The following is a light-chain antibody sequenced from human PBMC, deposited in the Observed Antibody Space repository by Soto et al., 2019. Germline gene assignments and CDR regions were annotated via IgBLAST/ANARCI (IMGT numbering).Light chain of an antibody. V-gene: IGKV3-15*01. Sequence: GMTQSPATLSVSPGDTATLSCRASQGVSSNLAWYQQKSGQAPRLLIYGASTRATGVPARFSGSGSGTDFTLTISSLQSEDFAVYYCQQYDNCPWTFGQGTKVDIK. CDR3: QQYDNCPWT. CDR2: GAS. J-gene: IGKJ1*01. CDR1: QGVSSN.